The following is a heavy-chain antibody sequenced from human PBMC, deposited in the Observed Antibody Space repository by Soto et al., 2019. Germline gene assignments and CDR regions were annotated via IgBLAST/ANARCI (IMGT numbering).Heavy chain of an antibody. CDR3: ARVLRGWFDP. V-gene: IGHV4-4*02. CDR1: GGSITIANW. Sequence: SEPLSLTCSVSGGSITIANWWTWVRHPPVGGLEWIGEISHSGITNYKASLKSRVTTSVDKTKNDVSLKLTSVTAADTAVYYCARVLRGWFDPWGQGTPVTVSS. J-gene: IGHJ5*02. CDR2: ISHSGIT.